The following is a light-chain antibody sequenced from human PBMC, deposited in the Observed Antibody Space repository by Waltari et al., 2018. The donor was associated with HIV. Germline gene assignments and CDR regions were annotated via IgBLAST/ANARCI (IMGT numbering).Light chain of an antibody. CDR3: GTWDSSLSAVV. CDR1: SSNIGNNY. CDR2: DKN. Sequence: QSVLTQPPSVSAAPGQKVTISCSGSSSNIGNNYVSWYQQLPGTAPKLLIYDKNKRPSGITDRFSGSKSGTSATLGITGLQTGDEADYYCGTWDSSLSAVVFGGGTKLTVL. V-gene: IGLV1-51*01. J-gene: IGLJ2*01.